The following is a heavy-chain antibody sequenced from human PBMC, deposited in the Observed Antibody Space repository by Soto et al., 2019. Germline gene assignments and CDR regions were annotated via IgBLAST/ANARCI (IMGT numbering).Heavy chain of an antibody. D-gene: IGHD6-6*01. V-gene: IGHV1-3*01. J-gene: IGHJ5*02. Sequence: ASVKVSCKASGYTFTSYAMHWVRQAPGQRLEWMGWINAGNGNTKYSQKYKGRVTITRDTSASTAYMELSSLRSEDTAVYYCARGSFIRSSSSWGFDPWGQGTLVTSPQ. CDR3: ARGSFIRSSSSWGFDP. CDR1: GYTFTSYA. CDR2: INAGNGNT.